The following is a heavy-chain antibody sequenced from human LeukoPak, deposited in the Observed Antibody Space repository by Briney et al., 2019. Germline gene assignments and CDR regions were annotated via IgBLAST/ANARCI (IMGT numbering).Heavy chain of an antibody. V-gene: IGHV4-59*01. CDR1: GGSISSYY. CDR3: ARQYSYGEENWFDP. Sequence: KPSETLSLTCTVSGGSISSYYWSWIRQPPGKGLEWIGYIYYSGSTNYNPSLKSRVTISVDTSKNQFSLKLSSVTAADTAVYYCARQYSYGEENWFDPWGQGTLVTVSS. D-gene: IGHD5-18*01. CDR2: IYYSGST. J-gene: IGHJ5*02.